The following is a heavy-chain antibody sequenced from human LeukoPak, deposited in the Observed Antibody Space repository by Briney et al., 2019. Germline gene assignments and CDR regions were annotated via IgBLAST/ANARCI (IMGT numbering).Heavy chain of an antibody. CDR1: GFTFGNYA. CDR3: ARVVPPTDYGSGSYFWGPYYFGC. V-gene: IGHV3-23*01. CDR2: ISGSGGST. J-gene: IGHJ4*02. Sequence: GGSLRLSCAASGFTFGNYAMSWVRQAPGKGLECVSAISGSGGSTYYADSVKGRFTISRDNSKNALYLQMNSLRAEDTAVYYCARVVPPTDYGSGSYFWGPYYFGCWGQGTLVTVSS. D-gene: IGHD3-10*01.